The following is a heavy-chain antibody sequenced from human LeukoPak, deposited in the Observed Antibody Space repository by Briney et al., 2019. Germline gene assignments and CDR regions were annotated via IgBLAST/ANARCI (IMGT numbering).Heavy chain of an antibody. Sequence: KPSETLSLTCAVYGGSFSGYYWSWIRQPPEKGLEWIGEINHSGSTNYNPSLKSRVTISVDTSKNQFSLKLSSVTAAGTAVYYCARGRRLLWFGYNWFDPWGQGTLVTVSS. V-gene: IGHV4-34*01. J-gene: IGHJ5*02. CDR2: INHSGST. CDR3: ARGRRLLWFGYNWFDP. CDR1: GGSFSGYY. D-gene: IGHD3-10*01.